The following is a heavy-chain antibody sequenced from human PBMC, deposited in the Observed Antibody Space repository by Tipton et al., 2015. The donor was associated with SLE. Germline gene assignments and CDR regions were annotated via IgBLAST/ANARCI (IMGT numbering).Heavy chain of an antibody. CDR3: IPRGYSGY. V-gene: IGHV3-15*01. CDR1: GFTFTNAW. J-gene: IGHJ4*02. D-gene: IGHD5-12*01. CDR2: IKSKADGGTT. Sequence: SLRLSCTVSGFTFTNAWMSWVRLAPGKGLEWVGRIKSKADGGTTDYVAPVKGRFTMSRDDSKKTLYLQMNSLKTEDTAVYYCIPRGYSGYWGQGTLVTVSS.